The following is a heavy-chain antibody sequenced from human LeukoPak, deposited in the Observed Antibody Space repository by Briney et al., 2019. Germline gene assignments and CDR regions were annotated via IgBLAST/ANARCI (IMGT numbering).Heavy chain of an antibody. CDR3: AREFFGARAFQY. J-gene: IGHJ4*02. V-gene: IGHV4-4*02. Sequence: GSLRLFCAASGFTFSSYSMNWVRQPPGKGLEWTGEIFHSGSTNYHPSLESRLTISMDKSKNSFSLRLTSVTAADTAVYYCAREFFGARAFQYWGQGILVTVSS. CDR2: IFHSGST. CDR1: GFTFSSYSM. D-gene: IGHD3-3*01.